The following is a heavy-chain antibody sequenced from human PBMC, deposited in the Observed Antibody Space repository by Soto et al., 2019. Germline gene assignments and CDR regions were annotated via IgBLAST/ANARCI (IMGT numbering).Heavy chain of an antibody. CDR2: IGPYNRNT. CDR3: ARCYCSVGSCYTCWHFDL. J-gene: IGHJ2*01. CDR1: GYTFADYG. V-gene: IGHV1-18*01. D-gene: IGHD2-15*01. Sequence: QAQLVQSGAEVKKPGASVKVSCQAGGYTFADYGISWVRQAPGQGLEWMGWIGPYNRNTNYAQNLQDRVTMTTDTSTNTAYMELRSLRSDDTALYYCARCYCSVGSCYTCWHFDLWGRGTLLTVSS.